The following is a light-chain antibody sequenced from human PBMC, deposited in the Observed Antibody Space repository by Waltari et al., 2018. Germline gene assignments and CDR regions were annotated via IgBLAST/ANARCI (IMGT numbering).Light chain of an antibody. CDR3: CSYAGPATFVV. Sequence: QSALTQPASVSGPPGQSITISCTGMSSAVGSYNLVSWYQQFPGRAPQLIIYEVYRRPSGISDRFSGSKSGNTASLTISGLRAEDEADYYCCSYAGPATFVVFGGGTKLTVL. CDR1: SSAVGSYNL. V-gene: IGLV2-23*02. CDR2: EVY. J-gene: IGLJ2*01.